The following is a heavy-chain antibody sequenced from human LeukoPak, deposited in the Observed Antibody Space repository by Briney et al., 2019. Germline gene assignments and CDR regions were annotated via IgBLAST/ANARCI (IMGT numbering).Heavy chain of an antibody. Sequence: PGGSLRLSCAASGFTFSSYAMSWVRQAPGKGLEWVSAISGSGGSTYYADSVKGRFTISRDNSKNTLCLQMNSLRAEDTAVYYCAKGAVAGTSMKYNWFDPWGQGTLVTVSS. CDR3: AKGAVAGTSMKYNWFDP. J-gene: IGHJ5*02. V-gene: IGHV3-23*01. CDR2: ISGSGGST. CDR1: GFTFSSYA. D-gene: IGHD6-19*01.